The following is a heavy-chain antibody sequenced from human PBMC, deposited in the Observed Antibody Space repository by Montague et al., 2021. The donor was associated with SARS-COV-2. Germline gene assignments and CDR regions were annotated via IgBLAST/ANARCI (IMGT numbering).Heavy chain of an antibody. D-gene: IGHD2-2*01. V-gene: IGHV4-39*02. CDR3: AKEREVVRAARTLVAFDL. J-gene: IGHJ3*01. CDR2: IYYSGST. Sequence: SEILSLTCIVSGGSISSSYYWGWIRQPPGKGLEWIGSIYYSGSTYYNPSLKSQVTISVDTSKNQFTLKLTSVTAADTAMYYCAKEREVVRAARTLVAFDLWGQGTMVTVSS. CDR1: GGSISSSYY.